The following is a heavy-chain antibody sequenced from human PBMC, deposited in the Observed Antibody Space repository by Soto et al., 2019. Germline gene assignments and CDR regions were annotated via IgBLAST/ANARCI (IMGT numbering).Heavy chain of an antibody. D-gene: IGHD1-20*01. V-gene: IGHV4-59*08. CDR1: SGSISSYY. J-gene: IGHJ5*02. Sequence: PSETLSLTCTVSSGSISSYYWSWIRQPPGKGLEWIGYISNSGSTYYNPSLKSRVNIRVDTSKNHFSLILTSVTAADTAVYYCARLRPMTGTTDWFDPWGQGTLVTVSS. CDR3: ARLRPMTGTTDWFDP. CDR2: ISNSGST.